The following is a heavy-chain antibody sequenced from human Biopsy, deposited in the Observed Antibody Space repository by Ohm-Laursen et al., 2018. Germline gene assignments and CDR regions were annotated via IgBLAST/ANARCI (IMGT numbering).Heavy chain of an antibody. V-gene: IGHV3-23*01. CDR3: AKDLHNYGMDV. CDR2: ISANGATS. Sequence: SLRLSCSAFGFTYTTFAMSWVRQAPGKGPEWVSTISANGATSYYADSVKGRFTISRDNSKNTLHLQMNSLRADDTAIYYCAKDLHNYGMDVWGQGTTVTVSS. CDR1: GFTYTTFA. J-gene: IGHJ6*02.